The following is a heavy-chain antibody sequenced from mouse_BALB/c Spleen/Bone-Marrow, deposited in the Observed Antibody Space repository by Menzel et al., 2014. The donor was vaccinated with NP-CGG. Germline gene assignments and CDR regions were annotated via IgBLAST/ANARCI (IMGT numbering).Heavy chain of an antibody. CDR3: ARRGWDGYFDY. J-gene: IGHJ2*01. CDR1: GFTFSSYY. CDR2: INSNGGST. D-gene: IGHD4-1*01. V-gene: IGHV5-6-2*01. Sequence: EVKVVESGGGLVKLGGSLKLSCAASGFTFSSYYMSWVRQTPEKRLELVAAINSNGGSTNYPDTVKGRFTISRDNAKNTLYLQMSSLKSEDTALYYCARRGWDGYFDYWGQGTTLTVSS.